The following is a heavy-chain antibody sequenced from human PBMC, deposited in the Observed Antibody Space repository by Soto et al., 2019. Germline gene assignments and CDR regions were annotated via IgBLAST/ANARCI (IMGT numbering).Heavy chain of an antibody. CDR1: GFTFSSYS. D-gene: IGHD5-18*01. Sequence: GGSLRLSCAASGFTFSSYSMNWVRQAPGKGLEWVSYISSSSGTIYYADSVKGRFTISRDNAKNSLYLQMNSLRAEDTAVYYCSHGYYQYFNSWGQGTLVTVSS. J-gene: IGHJ4*02. CDR2: ISSSSGTI. V-gene: IGHV3-48*01. CDR3: SHGYYQYFNS.